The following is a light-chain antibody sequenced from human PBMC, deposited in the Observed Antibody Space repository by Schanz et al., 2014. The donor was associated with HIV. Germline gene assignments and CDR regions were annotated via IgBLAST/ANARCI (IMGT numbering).Light chain of an antibody. CDR1: SSDVGGYNY. J-gene: IGLJ2*01. CDR2: EVS. CDR3: VSYTGTNNPV. Sequence: QSALTQPPSASGSPGQSVTISCTGTSSDVGGYNYVSWYQQHPGKAPKLMIYEVSKRPSGVPDRFSGSKSDNTASLTVSGLQAEDEADYYCVSYTGTNNPVFGGGTKLTVL. V-gene: IGLV2-8*01.